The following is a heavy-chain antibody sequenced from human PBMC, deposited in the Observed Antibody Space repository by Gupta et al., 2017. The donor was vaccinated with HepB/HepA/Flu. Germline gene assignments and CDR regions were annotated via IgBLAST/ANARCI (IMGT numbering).Heavy chain of an antibody. Sequence: VQLAGSGPGLGKPSETLSLPCTVSGASGTTSFWSWIPQPPGEAMGWLGFISHSGGTNYNPSLMSRVTLSADTSKNQFSLELRSVTAADTAVYYCVRSRDWGSGRDVWGRGTTVTGSS. J-gene: IGHJ6*04. CDR3: VRSRDWGSGRDV. CDR2: ISHSGGT. CDR1: GASGTTSF. D-gene: IGHD7-27*01. V-gene: IGHV4-59*02.